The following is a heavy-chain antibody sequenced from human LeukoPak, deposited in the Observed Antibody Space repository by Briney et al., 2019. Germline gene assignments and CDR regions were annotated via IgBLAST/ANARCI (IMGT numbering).Heavy chain of an antibody. CDR3: AREIEHSSSWLYYYYYYGMDV. D-gene: IGHD6-13*01. V-gene: IGHV1-18*01. CDR2: ISAYNGNT. Sequence: ASVKVSCKASGYTFTSYGISWVRQAPGQGLEWMGWISAYNGNTNYAQKLQGRVTMTTDTSTSTAYMELRSLRSDDTAVYYCAREIEHSSSWLYYYYYYGMDVWGQGTTVTVSS. CDR1: GYTFTSYG. J-gene: IGHJ6*02.